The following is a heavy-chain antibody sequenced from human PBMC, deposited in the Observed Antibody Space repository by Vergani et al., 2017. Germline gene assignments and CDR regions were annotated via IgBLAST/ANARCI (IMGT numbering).Heavy chain of an antibody. J-gene: IGHJ4*02. CDR2: IIPIVDIA. CDR1: GGTFSSYT. CDR3: ARETVVVPAARGYYFDY. V-gene: IGHV1-69*08. D-gene: IGHD2-2*01. Sequence: QVQLVQSGAEVKKPGSSVKVSCKASGGTFSSYTISWVRQAPGQELEWMGRIIPIVDIANYAQKFQGRVTITADKSTSTAYMELSSLRSEDTAVYYCARETVVVPAARGYYFDYWGQGTLVTVSS.